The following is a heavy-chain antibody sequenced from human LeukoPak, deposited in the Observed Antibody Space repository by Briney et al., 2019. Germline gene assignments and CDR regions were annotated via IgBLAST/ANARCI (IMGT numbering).Heavy chain of an antibody. CDR1: GFTVSSNY. V-gene: IGHV3-66*01. CDR2: IYSGGST. CDR3: ARTIKYYYDSSGNRFDP. D-gene: IGHD3-22*01. Sequence: GGSLRLSCAASGFTVSSNYMSWVRQAPGKGLEWVSVIYSGGSTYYADSVKGRFTISRDNSKNTLYLQMNSLRAEDTAVYYCARTIKYYYDSSGNRFDPWGXXXXVTVSS. J-gene: IGHJ5*02.